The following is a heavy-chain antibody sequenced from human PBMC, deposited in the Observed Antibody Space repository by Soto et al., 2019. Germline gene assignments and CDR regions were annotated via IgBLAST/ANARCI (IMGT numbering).Heavy chain of an antibody. CDR2: INPSGGST. D-gene: IGHD2-2*01. CDR1: GYTFTSYY. V-gene: IGHV1-46*01. Sequence: ASVKVSCKASGYTFTSYYMHWVRQAPGQGLEWMGIINPSGGSTSYAQKFQVRVTITRDTSTSTVYVELSSLRSEDTAVYYCARGYCSSTSCLLYCYYGMDVWGQGTTVTSP. J-gene: IGHJ6*02. CDR3: ARGYCSSTSCLLYCYYGMDV.